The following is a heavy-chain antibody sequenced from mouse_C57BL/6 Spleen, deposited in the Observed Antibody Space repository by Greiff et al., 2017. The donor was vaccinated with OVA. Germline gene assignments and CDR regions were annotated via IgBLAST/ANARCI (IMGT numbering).Heavy chain of an antibody. Sequence: QVQLKESGPELVKPGASVKISCKASGYSFTSYYIHWVKQRPGQGLEWIGWIYPGSGNTKYNEKFKGKATLTADTSSSTAYMQLSSLTSEDSAVYYCARGDGNYLYYFDYWGQGTTLTVAS. CDR1: GYSFTSYY. D-gene: IGHD2-1*01. J-gene: IGHJ2*01. V-gene: IGHV1-66*01. CDR2: IYPGSGNT. CDR3: ARGDGNYLYYFDY.